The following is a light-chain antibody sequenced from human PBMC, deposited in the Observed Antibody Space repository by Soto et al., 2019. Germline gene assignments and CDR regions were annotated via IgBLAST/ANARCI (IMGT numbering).Light chain of an antibody. Sequence: EIVLTQSPGTLSLSPGERVTLSCRASQSVSNNYLAWYQQKPGQAPRLLIYGASSRATGIPDRFSGSGSATDFTLTISRLEPEDFAVYFCQQSGSSPLTFGGGTKVEIK. CDR1: QSVSNNY. J-gene: IGKJ4*01. V-gene: IGKV3-20*01. CDR2: GAS. CDR3: QQSGSSPLT.